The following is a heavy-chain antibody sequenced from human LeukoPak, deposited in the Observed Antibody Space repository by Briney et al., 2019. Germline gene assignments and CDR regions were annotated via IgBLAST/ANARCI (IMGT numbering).Heavy chain of an antibody. J-gene: IGHJ4*02. D-gene: IGHD5-18*01. CDR3: ARIVCGNTYGGEDY. CDR2: INRDGRET. V-gene: IGHV3-74*01. CDR1: GFTFGSSW. Sequence: GGSLRLSCAASGFTFGSSWMHWVRQAPGKGLVWVSRINRDGRETYYADSVKGRFTISRDNAKNMLFLQMNSLRVDDTAVYYCARIVCGNTYGGEDYWGQGTLGTVSP.